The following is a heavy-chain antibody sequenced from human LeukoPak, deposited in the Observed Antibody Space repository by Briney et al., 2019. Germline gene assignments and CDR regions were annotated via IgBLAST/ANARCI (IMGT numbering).Heavy chain of an antibody. Sequence: LRLSCSASGFTFDDYCLHWVRQAPGKGLEWLFLISWDGGYIYYADSVKGRFTISRDNNKNFLYLQMNSLGPEDTAFYYCAKDDSSTTWDGLLDSWGQGTLVTVSS. J-gene: IGHJ4*02. CDR3: AKDDSSTTWDGLLDS. CDR2: ISWDGGYI. D-gene: IGHD1-14*01. CDR1: GFTFDDYC. V-gene: IGHV3-43D*03.